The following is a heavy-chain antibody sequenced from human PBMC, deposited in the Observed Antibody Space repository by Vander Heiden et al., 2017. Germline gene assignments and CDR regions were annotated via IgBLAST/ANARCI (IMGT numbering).Heavy chain of an antibody. CDR1: GGSISSYY. Sequence: QVQLQESGPGLVKTSETLSLTCTVSGGSISSYYWSWIRQPPGKGLEWIGYMYYSGSTNYNPSLKSRVTISVDTSKNQCSLKLTSVTAADTAVYFCSREGRSYYDSDGYFDYWGQGTMVTVSS. J-gene: IGHJ4*02. D-gene: IGHD3-22*01. V-gene: IGHV4-59*01. CDR2: MYYSGST. CDR3: SREGRSYYDSDGYFDY.